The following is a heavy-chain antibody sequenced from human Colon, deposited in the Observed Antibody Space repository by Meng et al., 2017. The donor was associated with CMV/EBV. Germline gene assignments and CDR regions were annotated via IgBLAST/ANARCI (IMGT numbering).Heavy chain of an antibody. J-gene: IGHJ4*02. D-gene: IGHD3-3*01. CDR3: ARGSAVRFTTFNMDYFDY. CDR1: GFSFRSYE. Sequence: GESLKISCSASGFSFRSYEMNWVRQAPGKGLEWVSYISSGGHTIHYADSVKGRFTISRDNTNNSLYLQMSSLRADDTAVYYYARGSAVRFTTFNMDYFDYWGQGTLVTVSP. V-gene: IGHV3-48*03. CDR2: ISSGGHTI.